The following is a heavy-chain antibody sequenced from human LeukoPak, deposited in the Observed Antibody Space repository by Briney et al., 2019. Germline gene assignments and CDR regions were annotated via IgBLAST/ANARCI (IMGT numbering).Heavy chain of an antibody. CDR2: ISGSGGNA. Sequence: PGGSLRLSCAASGFTFSIHAMSWVRQAPGKGLEWVSAISGSGGNAYYADSVKGRFTISRDNSKNTLYLQMNSLRAEDTAVYYCAKDPLVDTAMVTDYFDYWGQGTLVTVSS. V-gene: IGHV3-23*01. CDR3: AKDPLVDTAMVTDYFDY. CDR1: GFTFSIHA. J-gene: IGHJ4*02. D-gene: IGHD5-18*01.